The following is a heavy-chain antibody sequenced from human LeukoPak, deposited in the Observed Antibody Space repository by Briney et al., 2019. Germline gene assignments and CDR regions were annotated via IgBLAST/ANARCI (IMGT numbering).Heavy chain of an antibody. CDR2: IKQDGSEK. V-gene: IGHV3-7*03. CDR3: ARDRDEYQLHDS. J-gene: IGHJ4*02. Sequence: GGSLRLSCAASGFTFSSYSMNWVRQAPGKGLEWVANIKQDGSEKYYVDSVKGRFTISRDNAKNSLYLQMNSLRAEDTAVYYCARDRDEYQLHDSWGRGTLVTVSS. D-gene: IGHD2-2*01. CDR1: GFTFSSYS.